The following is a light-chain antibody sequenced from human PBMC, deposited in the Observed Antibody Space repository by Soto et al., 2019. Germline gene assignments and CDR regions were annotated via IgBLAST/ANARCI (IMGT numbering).Light chain of an antibody. Sequence: EIVLTQSPGTLSLSPGERATLSCRASQRVSSSYLAWYQQKPGQAPRLLVYGASSRATGIPDRFSGSGSGTDLTLTISRLEPEDFAVYYCQQYGSSPTFGGGTKVEIK. CDR2: GAS. CDR3: QQYGSSPT. CDR1: QRVSSSY. V-gene: IGKV3-20*01. J-gene: IGKJ4*01.